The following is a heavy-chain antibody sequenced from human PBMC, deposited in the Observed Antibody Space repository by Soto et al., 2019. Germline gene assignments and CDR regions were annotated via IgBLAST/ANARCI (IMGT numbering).Heavy chain of an antibody. Sequence: SETLSLTCTVSGGSISSGGYYWSWIRQHPEKGLEWIGHIYHSGNTYYNPSLKSRVTISVGTSKNQFSLKLSSVTAADTAVYYCARDASTSWHYLDYWGQGTLVTVSS. CDR1: GGSISSGGYY. CDR2: IYHSGNT. J-gene: IGHJ4*02. D-gene: IGHD6-13*01. CDR3: ARDASTSWHYLDY. V-gene: IGHV4-31*03.